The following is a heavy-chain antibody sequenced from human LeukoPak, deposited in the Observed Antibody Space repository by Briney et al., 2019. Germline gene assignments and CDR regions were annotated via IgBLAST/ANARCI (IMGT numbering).Heavy chain of an antibody. CDR1: GFTFSSYA. Sequence: PGGSLRLSCAASGFTFSSYAMSWVRQAPGKGLEWVSAISGSGGSTYYADSVKGRFTISRDNSKNTLYLQMNSLRAEDTAVYYCAKEVKYCTNGVCYRARPLSYWGQGTLVTVSS. J-gene: IGHJ4*02. D-gene: IGHD2-8*01. CDR2: ISGSGGST. CDR3: AKEVKYCTNGVCYRARPLSY. V-gene: IGHV3-23*01.